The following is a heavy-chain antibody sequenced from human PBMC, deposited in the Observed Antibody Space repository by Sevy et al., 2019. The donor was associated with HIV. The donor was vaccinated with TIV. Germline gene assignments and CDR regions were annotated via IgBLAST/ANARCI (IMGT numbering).Heavy chain of an antibody. CDR3: ARVAVEYCTNDCYHRFDH. V-gene: IGHV3-30*04. J-gene: IGHJ4*02. CDR2: ISHDGNYK. Sequence: LSLTCVASGFTFPIYSVLWVRQAPGKGLEWLTLISHDGNYKYYADSVKGRFTISRDNSNNILYLQMSSLRVEDTVLYFCARVAVEYCTNDCYHRFDHWGLGTLVTVSS. CDR1: GFTFPIYS. D-gene: IGHD2-8*01.